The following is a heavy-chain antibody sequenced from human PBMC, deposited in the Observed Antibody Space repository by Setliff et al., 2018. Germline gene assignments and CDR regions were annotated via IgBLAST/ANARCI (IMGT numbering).Heavy chain of an antibody. J-gene: IGHJ4*01. V-gene: IGHV7-4-1*02. CDR3: ARADHLVTTTFDY. CDR1: GYSLSNYV. D-gene: IGHD4-17*01. Sequence: EASVKVSCKASGYSLSNYVMNWVRQAPGQGLEWMGWINTKTGDPTYAQGYTGRFAFSLXXXDSATDLDISNLKAEDTATYYCARADHLVTTTFDYWGQGTLVTVSS. CDR2: INTKTGDP.